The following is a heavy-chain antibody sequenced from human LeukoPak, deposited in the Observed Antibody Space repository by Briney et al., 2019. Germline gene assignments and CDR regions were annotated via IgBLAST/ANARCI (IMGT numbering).Heavy chain of an antibody. CDR1: GFTLSSTS. V-gene: IGHV3-23*01. D-gene: IGHD6-19*01. J-gene: IGHJ4*02. CDR2: FSTSKNNR. Sequence: GGSLRLSCAASGFTLSSTSMRWARQATGKGLEWVSSFSTSKNNRHYVDSVKVRFIISGDNSKKTLFLQMNNKGDEDTAVYYCAKNVWDRSGWLIEYWGQGTRVTVSS. CDR3: AKNVWDRSGWLIEY.